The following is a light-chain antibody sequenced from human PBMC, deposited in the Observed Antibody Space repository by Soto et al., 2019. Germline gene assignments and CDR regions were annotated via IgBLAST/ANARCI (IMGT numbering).Light chain of an antibody. V-gene: IGKV4-1*01. CDR1: QSVLYNSNNKNY. J-gene: IGKJ1*01. Sequence: DIVMTQSPDSLAVSLGERATINCKSTQSVLYNSNNKNYLAWYQQKAGQPPRLLIYWASTRESGVPDRFSGSGSGTDFTLTICSLQAEDVAVYYCQQYYGSPRTFGQGTKVEIK. CDR2: WAS. CDR3: QQYYGSPRT.